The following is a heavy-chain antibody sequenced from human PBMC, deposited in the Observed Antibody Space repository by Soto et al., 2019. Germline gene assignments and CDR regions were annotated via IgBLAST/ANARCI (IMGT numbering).Heavy chain of an antibody. CDR2: ISGSGGST. Sequence: GGSLRLSCAASGFTFSSYAMSWVRQAPGKGLEWVSAISGSGGSTYYADSVKGRFTISRDNSKNTLYLQMNSLRAEDTAVYYCAKGHYDLPSTHPWDYYYMDVWGKGTTVTVSS. CDR3: AKGHYDLPSTHPWDYYYMDV. D-gene: IGHD3-3*01. V-gene: IGHV3-23*01. J-gene: IGHJ6*03. CDR1: GFTFSSYA.